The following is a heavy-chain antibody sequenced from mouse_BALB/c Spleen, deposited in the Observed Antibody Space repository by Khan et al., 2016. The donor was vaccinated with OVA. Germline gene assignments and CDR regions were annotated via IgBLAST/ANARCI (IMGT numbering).Heavy chain of an antibody. V-gene: IGHV1-18*01. Sequence: EVQLKQSGPDLVKPGASVKISCKASGYSFTLYYMGWVKQSHGKSLEWIGRVNPNTDNINYNQEFKGKAILTVDKSSNTAYMELRSLTSEDSAVYFCARVYDFFASWGQGTLVTVSA. CDR1: GYSFTLYY. CDR2: VNPNTDNI. D-gene: IGHD2-14*01. J-gene: IGHJ3*01. CDR3: ARVYDFFAS.